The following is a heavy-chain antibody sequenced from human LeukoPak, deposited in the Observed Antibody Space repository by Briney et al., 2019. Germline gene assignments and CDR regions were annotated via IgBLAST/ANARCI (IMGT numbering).Heavy chain of an antibody. Sequence: SETLSLTCTVSGGSISSYYWGWIRQPPGKGLEWIGYIYYSGSTNYNPSLKSRVTISVDTSKNQFSLKLSSVTAADTAVYYCARNHGSSRYEVGYYYYYYYMDVWGKGTTVTVSS. CDR3: ARNHGSSRYEVGYYYYYYYMDV. CDR1: GGSISSYY. CDR2: IYYSGST. V-gene: IGHV4-59*01. J-gene: IGHJ6*03. D-gene: IGHD6-13*01.